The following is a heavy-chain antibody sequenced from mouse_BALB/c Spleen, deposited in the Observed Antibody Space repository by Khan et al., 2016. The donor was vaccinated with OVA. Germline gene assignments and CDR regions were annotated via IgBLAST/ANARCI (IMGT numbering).Heavy chain of an antibody. Sequence: EVKLLESGPGLVKPSQSLSLTCSVTGYSITSGYYWNWIRQFPGNKMEWMGYITYDGSNNYNPSLKNRISITRDTSKNQFFLKLNSVTTEDTATYYGARGWLVKVDYWGQGTTLTVSS. V-gene: IGHV3-6*02. CDR2: ITYDGSN. CDR3: ARGWLVKVDY. D-gene: IGHD2-3*01. J-gene: IGHJ2*01. CDR1: GYSITSGYY.